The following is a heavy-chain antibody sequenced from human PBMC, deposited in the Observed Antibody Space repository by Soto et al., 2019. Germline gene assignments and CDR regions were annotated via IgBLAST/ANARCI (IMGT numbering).Heavy chain of an antibody. V-gene: IGHV1-69*01. CDR3: ASPSLRVYASYGMDV. CDR2: IIPVFGTA. CDR1: GGTFSSYA. D-gene: IGHD2-8*01. J-gene: IGHJ6*02. Sequence: QVQVVQSGAEVKKPGSSVKVSCKASGGTFSSYAISWVRQAPGQGLEWMGGIIPVFGTANYAQKFQGRVTITADESTSTGYIELSNLWSEDTAVYYCASPSLRVYASYGMDVWGQGTTVTVSS.